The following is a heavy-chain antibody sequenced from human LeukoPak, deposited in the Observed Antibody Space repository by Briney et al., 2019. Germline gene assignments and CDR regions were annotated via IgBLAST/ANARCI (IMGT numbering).Heavy chain of an antibody. D-gene: IGHD3-16*01. CDR1: GGSISSSSYY. Sequence: KPSETLSLTRTVSGGSISSSSYYWGWVRPPPGKGLGWVGGIYYSGSTYYNPSLKSRVTISVDTSKNQFSLKLSSVTAADTAVYYCARHVGGVRPKNWFDPWGQGTLVTVSS. V-gene: IGHV4-39*01. CDR2: IYYSGST. J-gene: IGHJ5*02. CDR3: ARHVGGVRPKNWFDP.